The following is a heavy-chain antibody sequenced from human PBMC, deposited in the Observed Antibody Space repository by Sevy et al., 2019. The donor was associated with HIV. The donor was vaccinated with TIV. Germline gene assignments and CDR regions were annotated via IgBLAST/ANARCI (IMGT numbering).Heavy chain of an antibody. CDR1: GFTFSRYA. Sequence: GGSLRLSCAASGFTFSRYAMNWVRQAPGKGLEWVSGISGSGGSGDKTNYADSVKGGFTISRDDSKNSLYRQLNSLRAEDTAIYYCARKYDSSGYFDYWGQGTLVTVSS. CDR2: ISGSGGSGDKT. D-gene: IGHD3-22*01. J-gene: IGHJ4*02. CDR3: ARKYDSSGYFDY. V-gene: IGHV3-23*01.